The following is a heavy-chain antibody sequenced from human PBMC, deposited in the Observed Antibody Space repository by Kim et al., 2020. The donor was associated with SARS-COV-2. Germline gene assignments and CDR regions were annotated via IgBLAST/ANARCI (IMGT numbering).Heavy chain of an antibody. V-gene: IGHV4-31*03. CDR1: GGSISSGGYY. CDR2: IYYSGST. CDR3: ARDGVVAAMDYYYYGMDV. D-gene: IGHD2-15*01. J-gene: IGHJ6*02. Sequence: SETLSLTCTVSGGSISSGGYYWSWIRQHPGKGLEWIGYIYYSGSTYYNPSLKSRVTISVDTSKNQFSLKLSSVTAADTAMYYCARDGVVAAMDYYYYGMDVWGQGTTVTVSS.